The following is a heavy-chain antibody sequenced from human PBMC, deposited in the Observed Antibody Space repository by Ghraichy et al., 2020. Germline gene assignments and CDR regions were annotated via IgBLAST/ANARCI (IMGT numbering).Heavy chain of an antibody. Sequence: GGSLRLSCAASGFTFSSYAMSWVRQAPGKGLEWVSAISGSGGSTYYADSVKGRFTISRDNSKNTLYLQMNSLRAEDTAVYYCAKRHPIFGVAQDAFDIWGQGTMVTVSS. V-gene: IGHV3-23*01. CDR3: AKRHPIFGVAQDAFDI. J-gene: IGHJ3*02. CDR2: ISGSGGST. D-gene: IGHD3-3*01. CDR1: GFTFSSYA.